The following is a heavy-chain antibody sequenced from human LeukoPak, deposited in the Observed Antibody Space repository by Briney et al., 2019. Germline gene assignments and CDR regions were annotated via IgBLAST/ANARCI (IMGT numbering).Heavy chain of an antibody. CDR1: GYTFTSYD. V-gene: IGHV1-8*03. Sequence: ASVKVSCKASGYTFTSYDINWVRQATGQRLEWMGWMNPNSGNTGYAQKFQGRVTITRNTSISTAYMELSSLRSEDTAVYYCARRSITMVRGDLKDSYYYYYYMDVWGKGTTVTVSS. D-gene: IGHD3-10*01. J-gene: IGHJ6*03. CDR2: MNPNSGNT. CDR3: ARRSITMVRGDLKDSYYYYYYMDV.